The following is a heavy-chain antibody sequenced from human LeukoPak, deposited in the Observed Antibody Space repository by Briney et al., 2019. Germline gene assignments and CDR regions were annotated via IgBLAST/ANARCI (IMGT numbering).Heavy chain of an antibody. CDR2: IYYSGST. J-gene: IGHJ4*02. V-gene: IGHV4-59*12. CDR1: GGSISSYY. CDR3: ARDRADSSGWYGWKGSFDY. Sequence: SETLSLTCTVSGGSISSYYWSWIRQPPGKGLEWIGYIYYSGSTNYNPSLKSRVTISVDTSKNPFSLKLSSVTAADTAVYYCARDRADSSGWYGWKGSFDYWGQGTLVTVSS. D-gene: IGHD6-19*01.